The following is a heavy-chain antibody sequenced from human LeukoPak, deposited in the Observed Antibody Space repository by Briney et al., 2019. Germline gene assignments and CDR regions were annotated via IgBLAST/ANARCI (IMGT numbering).Heavy chain of an antibody. CDR2: INPSGGST. CDR3: ARDGGIVVVPAACDWFDP. J-gene: IGHJ5*02. D-gene: IGHD2-2*01. V-gene: IGHV1-46*01. Sequence: GASVKVSCKASGYTFTSYYMHWVRQAPGQGLEWMGIINPSGGSTSYAQKFQGRVTMTRDTSTSTVYMELSSLRSEDTAVYYCARDGGIVVVPAACDWFDPWGQGTLVTVSS. CDR1: GYTFTSYY.